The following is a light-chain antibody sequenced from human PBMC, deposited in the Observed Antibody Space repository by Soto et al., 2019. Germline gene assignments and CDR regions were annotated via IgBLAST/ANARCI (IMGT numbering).Light chain of an antibody. V-gene: IGKV3D-20*02. CDR2: GAS. Sequence: EVVLTQSPGTLSLSPGERATLSCRASQSISSSYLAWYQQKPGQAPRLLIYGASNRATGIPARFSGSGSGTDFTLTITSLEPEDFAVYYCQQRGKWPSTFGPGTKVDIK. CDR1: QSISSSY. CDR3: QQRGKWPST. J-gene: IGKJ2*02.